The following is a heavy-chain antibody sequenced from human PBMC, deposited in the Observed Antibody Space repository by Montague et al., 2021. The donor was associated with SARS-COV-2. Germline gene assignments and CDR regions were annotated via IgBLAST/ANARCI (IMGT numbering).Heavy chain of an antibody. Sequence: SETLSLTCAVYGGSFSVYYWRCFRQSPRSGREWIAEINHNGTANYNTSLNKRVSISVDTSKNQFTLKLTSVTPAETAMYYCAKEREVVRAARTLVAFDLWGQGTLVTVSS. J-gene: IGHJ3*01. V-gene: IGHV4-34*01. CDR1: GGSFSVYY. CDR2: INHNGTA. D-gene: IGHD2-2*01. CDR3: AKEREVVRAARTLVAFDL.